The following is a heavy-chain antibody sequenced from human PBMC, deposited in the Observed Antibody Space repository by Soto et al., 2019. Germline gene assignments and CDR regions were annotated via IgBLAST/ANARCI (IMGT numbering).Heavy chain of an antibody. CDR1: GFTFSSYS. V-gene: IGHV3-48*01. CDR3: ARGLGAFSGYDLYFDY. Sequence: GGSLRLSCAASGFTFSSYSMNWVRQAPGKGLEWVSYISSSSSTICYADSVKGRFTISRDNAKNSLYLQMNSLRAEDTAVYYCARGLGAFSGYDLYFDYWGQGTLVTVSS. D-gene: IGHD5-12*01. J-gene: IGHJ4*02. CDR2: ISSSSSTI.